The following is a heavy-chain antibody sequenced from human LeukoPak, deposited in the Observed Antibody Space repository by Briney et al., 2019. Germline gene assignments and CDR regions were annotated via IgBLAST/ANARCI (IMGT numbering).Heavy chain of an antibody. CDR3: AKDDGDLGFMGYYYYMDV. J-gene: IGHJ6*03. CDR2: ISGSGGST. D-gene: IGHD4-17*01. CDR1: GFTFSSYA. V-gene: IGHV3-23*01. Sequence: GGSLRLSCAASGFTFSSYAMSWVRQAPGKGLEWVSAISGSGGSTYYADSVKGRFTISRDNSKNTLYPQMNSLRAEDTAVYYCAKDDGDLGFMGYYYYMDVWGKGTTVTVSS.